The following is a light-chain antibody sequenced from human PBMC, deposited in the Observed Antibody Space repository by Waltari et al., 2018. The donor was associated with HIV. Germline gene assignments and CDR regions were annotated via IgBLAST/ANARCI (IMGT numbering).Light chain of an antibody. CDR3: AAWDDSLNGYV. V-gene: IGLV1-44*01. CDR1: SSNIGSNS. Sequence: QSVLTQPPSASGTPGHRVTISCSGSSSNIGSNSVNWSQNLPETAPNLLIFRNNQRPSGVPDRFSGSKSGTSASLAISGLQSEDEADYYCAAWDDSLNGYVFGTGTTVTVL. J-gene: IGLJ1*01. CDR2: RNN.